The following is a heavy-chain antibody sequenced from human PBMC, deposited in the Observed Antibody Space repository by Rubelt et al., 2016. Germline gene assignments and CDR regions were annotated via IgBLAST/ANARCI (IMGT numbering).Heavy chain of an antibody. CDR2: ISYDGSNK. D-gene: IGHD1-26*01. CDR1: GFTFSRYA. CDR3: ARDLSDSGRYHHFDY. V-gene: IGHV3-30*04. J-gene: IGHJ4*02. Sequence: QVQLVESGGGVVQPGRSLRLSCAASGFTFSRYAIHWVRQAPGKGLEWVALISYDGSNKYYADSVKGRFPISRDNSKNTLYLQMKSLRAEDTAVYYCARDLSDSGRYHHFDYWGQGTLVTASS.